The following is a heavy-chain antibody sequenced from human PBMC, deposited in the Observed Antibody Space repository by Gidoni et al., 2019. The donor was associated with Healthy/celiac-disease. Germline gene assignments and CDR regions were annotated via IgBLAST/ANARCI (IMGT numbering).Heavy chain of an antibody. Sequence: QLQLQESGPGLVKPSETLSLTCTVSGGSISRSSYYWGWFRQPPGKGLEWIGSIYYSGSTYYNPSLKSRVTISVDTSKTQFSLKLSSVTAADTAVYYCARQPSGDYWGQGTLVTVSS. CDR1: GGSISRSSYY. V-gene: IGHV4-39*01. CDR2: IYYSGST. J-gene: IGHJ4*02. CDR3: ARQPSGDY. D-gene: IGHD6-25*01.